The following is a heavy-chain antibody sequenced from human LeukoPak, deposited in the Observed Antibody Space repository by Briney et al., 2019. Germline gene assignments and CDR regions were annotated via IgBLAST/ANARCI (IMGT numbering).Heavy chain of an antibody. J-gene: IGHJ4*02. CDR2: IYYSGST. CDR3: ARQGRVAAVPEYFDY. Sequence: SETLSLTCTVSGGSISSSSYYWGWIRQPPGKGLEWIGSIYYSGSTYYNPSLKSRVTISVDTSKNQFSLKLSSVTAADTAVYYCARQGRVAAVPEYFDYWGQGTLVTVSS. V-gene: IGHV4-39*01. CDR1: GGSISSSSYY. D-gene: IGHD2-2*01.